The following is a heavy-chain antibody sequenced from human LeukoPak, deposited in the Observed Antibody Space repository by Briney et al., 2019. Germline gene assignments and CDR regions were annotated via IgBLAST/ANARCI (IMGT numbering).Heavy chain of an antibody. D-gene: IGHD5-12*01. CDR1: GFTFSSYS. CDR3: ARDGFDAFDI. Sequence: GGSLRLSCAASGFTFSSYSMNWVRQAPGKGLEWVSSISSSSSYIYYADSVKGRFTISRDNAKNSPYLQMNSLRAEDTAVYYCARDGFDAFDIWGQGTMVTVSS. J-gene: IGHJ3*02. CDR2: ISSSSSYI. V-gene: IGHV3-21*01.